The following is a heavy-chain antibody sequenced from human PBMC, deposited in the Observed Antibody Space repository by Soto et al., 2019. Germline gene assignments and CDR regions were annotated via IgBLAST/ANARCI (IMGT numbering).Heavy chain of an antibody. J-gene: IGHJ4*02. CDR3: TTDRGHFYHFDY. CDR1: GFTFSNAW. CDR2: IKSKGDGGTR. Sequence: EVQLLESGGGLVKPGGSLRLSCAASGFTFSNAWMSWVRQVPGKGLEWVGRIKSKGDGGTRDYAAPVKGRFTISRDDAENTLYLQMNSLKTEDTAVYYCTTDRGHFYHFDYWGQGTLVTVSS. V-gene: IGHV3-15*01. D-gene: IGHD5-12*01.